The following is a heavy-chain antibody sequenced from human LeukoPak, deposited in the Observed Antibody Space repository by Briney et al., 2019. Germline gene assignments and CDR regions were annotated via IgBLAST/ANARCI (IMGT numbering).Heavy chain of an antibody. V-gene: IGHV3-30*18. D-gene: IGHD2-2*02. Sequence: GGSLRLSCAASGFTFSSYGMHWVRQAPGKGLEWVAVTSYDGSDKYYADSVKGRFTISRDNSKNTLYLQMSSLRAEDTAVYYCPQEETYNALDIWGQGTMVTVSS. J-gene: IGHJ3*02. CDR1: GFTFSSYG. CDR2: TSYDGSDK. CDR3: PQEETYNALDI.